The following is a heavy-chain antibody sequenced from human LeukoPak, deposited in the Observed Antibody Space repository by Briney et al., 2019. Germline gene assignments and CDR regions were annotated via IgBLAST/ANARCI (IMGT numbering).Heavy chain of an antibody. D-gene: IGHD6-13*01. CDR3: ARGLIAAAGKSYYYYMDV. CDR2: ISSSSSYI. Sequence: GGSLRLSCAASGFTFSSYSMNWVRQAPGKGLEWVSSISSSSSYIYYADSVKGRFTISRDNAKNSLYLQMNSLRAEDTAVYYCARGLIAAAGKSYYYYMDVWGKGTTVTVSS. V-gene: IGHV3-21*01. J-gene: IGHJ6*03. CDR1: GFTFSSYS.